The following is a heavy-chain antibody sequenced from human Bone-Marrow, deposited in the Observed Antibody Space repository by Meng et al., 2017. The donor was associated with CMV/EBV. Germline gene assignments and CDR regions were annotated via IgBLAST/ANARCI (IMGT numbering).Heavy chain of an antibody. J-gene: IGHJ1*01. D-gene: IGHD3-3*01. Sequence: GGSLRLSCAASGFTFRSFWMTWIRQAPGEGLEWVANVKEDGSQTFYVDSVKGRFTISRDNARNTMYLQMSSLRAEDTAVYYCAKGDFWNGYSEYFLYWGQGTLVTVSS. CDR3: AKGDFWNGYSEYFLY. CDR1: GFTFRSFW. V-gene: IGHV3-7*01. CDR2: VKEDGSQT.